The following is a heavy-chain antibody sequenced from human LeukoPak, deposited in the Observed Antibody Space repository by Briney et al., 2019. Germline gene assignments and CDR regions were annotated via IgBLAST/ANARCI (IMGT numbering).Heavy chain of an antibody. Sequence: PGGSLRLSCAASGFTFSSYSMMWVRQAPGKGLEWVSYISSSSTTIHYADSVKGRFTISRDNAKNSVYLQMNSLRAEDTAVYYCAREAAAGTFYYYYYMDVWGKGTTVTVSS. CDR2: ISSSSTTI. V-gene: IGHV3-48*01. CDR1: GFTFSSYS. CDR3: AREAAAGTFYYYYYMDV. D-gene: IGHD6-13*01. J-gene: IGHJ6*03.